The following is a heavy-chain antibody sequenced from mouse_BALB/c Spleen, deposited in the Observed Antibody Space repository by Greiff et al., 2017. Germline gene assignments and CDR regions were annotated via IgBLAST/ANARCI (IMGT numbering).Heavy chain of an antibody. V-gene: IGHV1S29*02. CDR1: GYTFTDYN. CDR3: ARSTMITTEFAY. CDR2: IYPYNGGT. J-gene: IGHJ3*01. D-gene: IGHD2-4*01. Sequence: EVQLQQSGPELVKPGASVKISCKSSGYTFTDYNMHWVKQSHGKSLEGIGYIYPYNGGTGYNQKFKSKATLTVDHSSSTAYMELRSLTSEDSAVYYCARSTMITTEFAYWGQGTLVTVSA.